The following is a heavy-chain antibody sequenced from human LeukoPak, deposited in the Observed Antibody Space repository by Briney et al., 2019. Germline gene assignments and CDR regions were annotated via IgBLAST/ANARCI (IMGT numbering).Heavy chain of an antibody. CDR2: IYYSGST. J-gene: IGHJ4*02. V-gene: IGHV4-59*12. CDR3: VRELGY. Sequence: PSETLSLTCTVSGGSISSYYWSWVRQPPGKGLEWIGYIYYSGSTNYNPSLKSRVTISVDTSKNQFSLKLSSVTAADTAVYYCVRELGYWGQGTLVTVSS. CDR1: GGSISSYY.